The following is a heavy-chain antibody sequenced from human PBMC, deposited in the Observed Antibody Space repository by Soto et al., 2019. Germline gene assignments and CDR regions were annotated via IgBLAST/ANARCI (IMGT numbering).Heavy chain of an antibody. CDR3: TTASYGSGTYPSNN. CDR2: IKSKIDGGTT. CDR1: GFTFSEAW. D-gene: IGHD3-10*01. Sequence: GGSLRLSCAASGFTFSEAWMSWVRQAPGKGLEWVGRIKSKIDGGTTDYAAPVKGRFTISRDDSKNTVYLQMDSLKTEDTAVYSCTTASYGSGTYPSNNWGQGALVTVSS. V-gene: IGHV3-15*01. J-gene: IGHJ4*02.